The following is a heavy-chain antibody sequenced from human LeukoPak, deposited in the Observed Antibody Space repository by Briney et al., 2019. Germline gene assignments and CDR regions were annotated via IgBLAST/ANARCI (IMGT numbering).Heavy chain of an antibody. CDR1: GFTFSTYG. CDR2: IRYDGSNK. CDR3: AKDKDPWKSSSISDFEC. Sequence: GGSLRLSCAASGFTFSTYGMHWVRQAPGKGLERVAFIRYDGSNKYYADSVKGRFTISRDNSKNTLYLQMNSLRAEDTAVYFCAKDKDPWKSSSISDFECWGQGSLVTVSS. J-gene: IGHJ4*02. D-gene: IGHD6-6*01. V-gene: IGHV3-30*02.